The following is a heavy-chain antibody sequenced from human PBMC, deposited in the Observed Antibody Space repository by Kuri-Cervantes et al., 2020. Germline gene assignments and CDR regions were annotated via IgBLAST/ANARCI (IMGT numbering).Heavy chain of an antibody. CDR2: ISYDGSKK. J-gene: IGHJ4*02. V-gene: IGHV3-30*18. D-gene: IGHD6-13*01. CDR3: AKDLSSSFSDY. Sequence: GGSLRLSCSASGFTFSSYWMSWVRQAPGKGLEWVALISYDGSKKFYADSVKGRFTISRDNSKSTLYLQMNSLRTEDTAVYYCAKDLSSSFSDYWGQGTLVTVSS. CDR1: GFTFSSYW.